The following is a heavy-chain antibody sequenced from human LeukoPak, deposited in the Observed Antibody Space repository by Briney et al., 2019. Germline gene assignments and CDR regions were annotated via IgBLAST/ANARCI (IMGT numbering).Heavy chain of an antibody. Sequence: PGGSLRLSRAASGYTFSGCAMHWVRHASGKGLEWVGRIRSKAKSYATAYAASVKGSFTIDREDTTTPVYLQTNSLKTEDTAVYYCTRHGPSSSSWSPGWARFDPWGQGTLVTVSS. CDR3: TRHGPSSSSWSPGWARFDP. V-gene: IGHV3-73*01. D-gene: IGHD6-13*01. CDR1: GYTFSGCA. J-gene: IGHJ5*02. CDR2: IRSKAKSYAT.